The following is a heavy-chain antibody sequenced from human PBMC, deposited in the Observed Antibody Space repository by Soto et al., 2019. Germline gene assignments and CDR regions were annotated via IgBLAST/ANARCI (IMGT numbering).Heavy chain of an antibody. CDR2: INAPGSPT. CDR3: ARGPDTYGDYAFDY. Sequence: GGSLRLSCAASGFTFSTYTMNWVRQAPGKGLEWVSGINAPGSPTYYAASVKGRFTVSRDNSKKKLFLKMNSLKDEDTAVYYCARGPDTYGDYAFDYWGQGTLVTVSS. J-gene: IGHJ4*02. V-gene: IGHV3-23*01. D-gene: IGHD4-17*01. CDR1: GFTFSTYT.